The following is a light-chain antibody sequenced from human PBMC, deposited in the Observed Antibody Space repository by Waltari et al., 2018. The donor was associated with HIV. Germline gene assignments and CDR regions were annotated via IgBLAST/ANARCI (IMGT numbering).Light chain of an antibody. Sequence: QSVLTQPPSASGTPGQRVIISCSGNRSNIGSNHVNWYQQFSGAAPTLLIYSNNQRPSAVPDRFSGSKSGSAASLAISGLKSEDEADYHCATWDDALSGPVFGAGTKLTV. J-gene: IGLJ3*02. CDR1: RSNIGSNH. CDR2: SNN. V-gene: IGLV1-44*01. CDR3: ATWDDALSGPV.